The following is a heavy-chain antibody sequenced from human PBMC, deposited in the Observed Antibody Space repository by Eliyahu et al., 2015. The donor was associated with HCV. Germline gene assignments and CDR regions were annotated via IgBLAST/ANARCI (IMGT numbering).Heavy chain of an antibody. D-gene: IGHD2-15*01. CDR2: IWYDGSNK. CDR3: ARAPCSGGSCYSNPVQH. J-gene: IGHJ1*01. CDR1: GFTFSSXG. V-gene: IGHV3-33*01. Sequence: QVQLVESGGGVVQPGRSLRLSCAASGFTFSSXGMHWVRQAPGKGLEWVAVIWYDGSNKYYADSVKGRFTISRDNSKNTLYLQMNSLRAEDTAVYYCARAPCSGGSCYSNPVQHWGQGTLVTVSS.